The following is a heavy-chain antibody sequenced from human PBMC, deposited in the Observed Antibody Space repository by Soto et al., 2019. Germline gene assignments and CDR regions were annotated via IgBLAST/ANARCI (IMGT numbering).Heavy chain of an antibody. V-gene: IGHV1-69*13. CDR2: IIPIFGTA. J-gene: IGHJ4*02. D-gene: IGHD3-22*01. CDR1: GGTFSSYA. CDR3: ATDVVYDISGYYLRYCEC. Sequence: ASVKVSCKASGGTFSSYAISWVRQAPGRGLESMAGIIPIFGTANYAQRFQGRVTITADESTSTAYMELSSLRSEDTAVYYCATDVVYDISGYYLRYCECLGRRTLVTVCS.